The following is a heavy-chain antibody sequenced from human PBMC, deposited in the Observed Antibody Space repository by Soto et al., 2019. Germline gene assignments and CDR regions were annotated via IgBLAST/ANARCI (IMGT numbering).Heavy chain of an antibody. V-gene: IGHV3-15*07. CDR3: TTYYYGSGSPSVPLYYYYGMDV. Sequence: PGGSLRLSCAASGFTFSNAWMNWVRQAPGKGLEWVGRIKSKTDGGTTDYAAPVKGRFTISRDDSKNTLYLQMNSLKTEDTAVYYCTTYYYGSGSPSVPLYYYYGMDVWGQGTTVTVSS. CDR1: GFTFSNAW. J-gene: IGHJ6*02. CDR2: IKSKTDGGTT. D-gene: IGHD3-10*01.